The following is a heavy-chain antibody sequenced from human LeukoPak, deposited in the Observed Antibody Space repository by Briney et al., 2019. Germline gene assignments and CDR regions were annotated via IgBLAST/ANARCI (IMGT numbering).Heavy chain of an antibody. V-gene: IGHV1-18*01. CDR1: GYTFTIYG. CDR2: INSYYGNT. Sequence: ASVKVSFKASGYTFTIYGINWVRQAPGQGLEWMGWINSYYGNTNYAQKFQGRVTITTDTSTSTAYMELRSLISDDTAVYDSAREGDSFDYWGQGTLVTVSS. J-gene: IGHJ4*02. CDR3: AREGDSFDY.